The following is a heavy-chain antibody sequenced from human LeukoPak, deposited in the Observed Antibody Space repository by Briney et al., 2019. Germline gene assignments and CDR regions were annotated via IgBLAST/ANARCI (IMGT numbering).Heavy chain of an antibody. V-gene: IGHV3-30*18. J-gene: IGHJ4*02. CDR3: AKVRGVIRASYFDY. D-gene: IGHD3-10*01. CDR1: GFTFSTYG. Sequence: GGSLRLSCAASGFTFSTYGMHWVRQAPGKGLEWVAVISYDGSNKYFADSVKGRFTISRDNSKNTLYLQMNSLRAEDTAVYYCAKVRGVIRASYFDYWGRGILVTVSS. CDR2: ISYDGSNK.